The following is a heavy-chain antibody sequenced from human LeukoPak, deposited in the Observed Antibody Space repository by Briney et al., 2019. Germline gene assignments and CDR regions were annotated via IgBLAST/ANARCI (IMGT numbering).Heavy chain of an antibody. V-gene: IGHV1-46*01. Sequence: ASVKVSCKASGYSFTGHYIHWVRQAPGQGLEWMGIINPSGGSTSYAQKFQGRVTMTRDMSTSTVYMELSSLRSEDTAVYYCARDYYDSSGYFSYYFDYWGQGTLVTVSS. CDR1: GYSFTGHY. CDR3: ARDYYDSSGYFSYYFDY. CDR2: INPSGGST. D-gene: IGHD3-22*01. J-gene: IGHJ4*02.